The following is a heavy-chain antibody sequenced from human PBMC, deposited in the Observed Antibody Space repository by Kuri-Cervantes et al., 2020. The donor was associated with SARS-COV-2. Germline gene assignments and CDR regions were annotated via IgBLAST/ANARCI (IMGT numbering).Heavy chain of an antibody. V-gene: IGHV3-48*02. CDR2: ISSSSSTI. CDR3: ARATSSWFDY. CDR1: GFTFSSYS. J-gene: IGHJ4*02. Sequence: GESLKISCAASGFTFSSYSMNWVRQAPGKGLEWVSYISSSSSTIYYADSVKGRFTISRDNAKNSLYLQMNSLGDEDTAVYYCARATSSWFDYWGQGTLVTVSS. D-gene: IGHD6-13*01.